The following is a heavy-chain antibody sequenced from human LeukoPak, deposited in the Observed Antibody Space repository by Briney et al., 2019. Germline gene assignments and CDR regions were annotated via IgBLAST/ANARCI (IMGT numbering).Heavy chain of an antibody. CDR1: GVMKTYS. Sequence: GGSLRLSCAAAGVMKTYSMNWVRQAPGKGLEWISYISSSSITLNYADSVKGRFTISRDNAKNLVFLHMNSLRDEDTAVYYCARSGNYYDTSGLLYWGQGALVIVSS. J-gene: IGHJ4*02. CDR3: ARSGNYYDTSGLLY. CDR2: ISSSSITL. D-gene: IGHD3-22*01. V-gene: IGHV3-48*02.